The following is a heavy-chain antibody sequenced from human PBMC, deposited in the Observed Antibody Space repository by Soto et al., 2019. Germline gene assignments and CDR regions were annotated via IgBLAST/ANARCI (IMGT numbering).Heavy chain of an antibody. J-gene: IGHJ6*02. V-gene: IGHV1-18*01. CDR2: ISAYNGNT. CDR1: GYTFTSYG. D-gene: IGHD3-3*01. CDR3: ARDRDFWSGYLYYYYGMDV. Sequence: ASVKVSCKASGYTFTSYGISWVRQAPGQGLEWMGWISAYNGNTNYAQKLQGRVTMTTDTSTSTAYMELRSLRSDDTAVYYCARDRDFWSGYLYYYYGMDVWGQGTTVTVSS.